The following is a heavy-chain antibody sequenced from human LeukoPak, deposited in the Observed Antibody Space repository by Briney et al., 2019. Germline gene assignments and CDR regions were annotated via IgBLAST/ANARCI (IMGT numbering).Heavy chain of an antibody. V-gene: IGHV4-39*07. D-gene: IGHD6-13*01. CDR1: GGSISTSNYY. CDR3: ASAPRYSSSWYDY. Sequence: SETLSLTCSVSGGSISTSNYYWAWIRQPPGKGLEWIGEINHSGSTNYNPSLKSRVTISVDTSKNQFSLKLSSVTAADTAVYYCASAPRYSSSWYDYWGQGTLVTVSS. J-gene: IGHJ4*02. CDR2: INHSGST.